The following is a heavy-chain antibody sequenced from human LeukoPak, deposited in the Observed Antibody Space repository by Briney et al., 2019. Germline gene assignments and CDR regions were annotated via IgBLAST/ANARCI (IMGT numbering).Heavy chain of an antibody. D-gene: IGHD3-22*01. Sequence: EASVKVSCKASGYTFTSYGISWVRQAPGQGLEWMGWISAYNGNTNSAQKLQGRVTMTTDTSTSTAYMELRSLRSDDTAVYYCARDTRRAVVITNWFDPWGQGTLVTVSS. J-gene: IGHJ5*02. CDR1: GYTFTSYG. V-gene: IGHV1-18*01. CDR3: ARDTRRAVVITNWFDP. CDR2: ISAYNGNT.